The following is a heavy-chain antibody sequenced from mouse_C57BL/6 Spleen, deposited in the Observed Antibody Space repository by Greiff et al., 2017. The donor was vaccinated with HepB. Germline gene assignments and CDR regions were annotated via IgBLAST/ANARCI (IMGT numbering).Heavy chain of an antibody. CDR2: IYPENGDT. CDR1: GYTFTSYN. Sequence: QVQLQQSGAELVRPGASVKMSCKASGYTFTSYNMPWVKQTPRQGLAWIGAIYPENGDTSYIQKFKGKATLTVDKSSSTAYIQLSSLTSEDSAVYFCARSLYYDWFAYWGQGTLVTVSA. J-gene: IGHJ3*01. CDR3: ARSLYYDWFAY. D-gene: IGHD2-4*01. V-gene: IGHV1-12*01.